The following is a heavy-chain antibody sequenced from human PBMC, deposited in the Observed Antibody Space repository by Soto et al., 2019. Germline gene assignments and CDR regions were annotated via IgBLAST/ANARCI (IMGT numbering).Heavy chain of an antibody. J-gene: IGHJ5*02. CDR1: GFTFSSYG. Sequence: GGSLRLSCAASGFTFSSYGMHWVRQAPGKGLEWVAVIWNDGSNKYYADSVKGRFTISRDNSKNTLYLQMNSLRAEDTAVYYCARDGLRFGELFGYNWFDPWGQGTLVTVSS. CDR2: IWNDGSNK. CDR3: ARDGLRFGELFGYNWFDP. V-gene: IGHV3-33*01. D-gene: IGHD3-10*01.